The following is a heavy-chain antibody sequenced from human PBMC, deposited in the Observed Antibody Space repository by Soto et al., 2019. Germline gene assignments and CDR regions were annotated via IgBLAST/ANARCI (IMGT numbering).Heavy chain of an antibody. J-gene: IGHJ5*02. D-gene: IGHD1-7*01. CDR3: ARNGTSPQLRAGGWFVP. CDR1: GGSITGHY. Sequence: SETLSLTCTVCGGSITGHYWSWIRQPPGEGLEWIGYIYSDGSTNYNPSLKSRVTMSVDTSKNQFSLELTSVTAADTAVYYCARNGTSPQLRAGGWFVPWGQGTPVTVSS. CDR2: IYSDGST. V-gene: IGHV4-59*08.